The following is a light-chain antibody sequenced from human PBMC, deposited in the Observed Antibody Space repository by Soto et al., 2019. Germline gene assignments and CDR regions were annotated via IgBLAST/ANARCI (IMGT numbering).Light chain of an antibody. CDR1: QSVGSN. CDR2: GVS. Sequence: EIVMTQSPATLSVSPGERATLSCRASQSVGSNLAWYQQKPGQAPRLLIYGVSSRATGVPARVSGSGSGTEFTLTISSLQSEDFAVYYCQQYNDWPLTFGGGTKV. J-gene: IGKJ4*01. V-gene: IGKV3-15*01. CDR3: QQYNDWPLT.